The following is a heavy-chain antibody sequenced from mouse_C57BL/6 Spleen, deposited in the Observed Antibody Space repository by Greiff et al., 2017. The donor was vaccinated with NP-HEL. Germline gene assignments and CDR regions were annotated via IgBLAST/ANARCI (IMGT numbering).Heavy chain of an antibody. J-gene: IGHJ4*01. D-gene: IGHD2-4*01. CDR1: GYTFTSYW. CDR3: ARGGYDYLYYAMDY. V-gene: IGHV1-50*01. Sequence: QVQLKQPGAELVKPGASVKLSCKASGYTFTSYWMQWVKQRPGQGLEWIGEIDPSDSYTNYNQKFKGKATLTVDTSSSTAYMQLSSLTSEDSAVYYCARGGYDYLYYAMDYWGQGTSVTVSS. CDR2: IDPSDSYT.